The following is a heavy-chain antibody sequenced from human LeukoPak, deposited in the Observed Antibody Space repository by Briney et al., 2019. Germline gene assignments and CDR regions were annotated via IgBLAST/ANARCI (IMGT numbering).Heavy chain of an antibody. Sequence: SGGSLRLSCAASGFTASNNYMSWVRQAPGKGLEWVSVIYSGGSTYHADSVKGRFTISKDNSKNTLYLQLNSLTAEDTAVYYCERGPPPAGTFLASWREETLVTVSS. V-gene: IGHV3-53*01. CDR2: IYSGGST. CDR3: ERGPPPAGTFLAS. J-gene: IGHJ5*02. D-gene: IGHD1-7*01. CDR1: GFTASNNY.